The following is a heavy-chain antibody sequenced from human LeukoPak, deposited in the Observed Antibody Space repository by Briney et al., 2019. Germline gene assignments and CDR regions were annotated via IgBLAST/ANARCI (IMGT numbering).Heavy chain of an antibody. D-gene: IGHD3-10*01. CDR2: IYHSGST. CDR1: GYSISSGYY. J-gene: IGHJ4*01. V-gene: IGHV4-38-2*01. CDR3: VRSETNYYYASGSSLFDN. Sequence: PSETLSLTCAVSGYSISSGYYWAWIRQPPGKGLEWIGSIYHSGSTYYNPSLKSRVTISVDTSKNQCSLTLTSVTAADTAIYYCVRSETNYYYASGSSLFDNWGHGVLVTVSS.